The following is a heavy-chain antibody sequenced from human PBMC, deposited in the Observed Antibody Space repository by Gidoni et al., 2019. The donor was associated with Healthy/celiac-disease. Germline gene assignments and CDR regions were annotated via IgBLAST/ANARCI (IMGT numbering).Heavy chain of an antibody. D-gene: IGHD2-21*01. CDR1: GFTVSSNY. CDR3: ARGMVMATIGVY. Sequence: EVQLEESGGGLIQPGGSLRLSCAGSGFTVSSNYISWFRQAQGTVLEWVSVIYGGGSTCYADSVKGRFTISRGDSKDTRYLQMNRLRAEDTSVYYWARGMVMATIGVYWGQGTLVTVSS. J-gene: IGHJ4*02. V-gene: IGHV3-53*01. CDR2: IYGGGST.